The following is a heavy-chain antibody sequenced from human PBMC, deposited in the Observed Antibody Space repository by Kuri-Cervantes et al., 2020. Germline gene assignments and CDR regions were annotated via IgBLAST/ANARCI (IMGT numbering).Heavy chain of an antibody. CDR1: GFTFSSYA. Sequence: GALRPPCSASGFTFSSYAMSWVRQAPGKGLEWIGEINHSGSTNYNPSLKSRVIISVDTSKNQFSLKLSSVTVADTAVYYCARGYRAMVRGVIGYWGQGTLVTVSS. D-gene: IGHD3-10*01. V-gene: IGHV4-34*01. CDR2: INHSGST. J-gene: IGHJ4*02. CDR3: ARGYRAMVRGVIGY.